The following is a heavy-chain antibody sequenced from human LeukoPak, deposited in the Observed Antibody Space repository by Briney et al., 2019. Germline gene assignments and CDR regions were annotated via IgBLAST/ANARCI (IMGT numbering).Heavy chain of an antibody. V-gene: IGHV4-4*09. CDR3: ARQKCTSASCLTKNAFDI. D-gene: IGHD2-2*01. J-gene: IGHJ3*02. CDR2: IYTSGST. CDR1: GSISGYY. Sequence: SETPSLTCTVSGSISGYYWSWIRQPPGKGLEWIGYIYTSGSTNYNPSLESRVTISVDTSKNQFSLDLSSVTVADTAVYYCARQKCTSASCLTKNAFDIWGQGTMVTVSS.